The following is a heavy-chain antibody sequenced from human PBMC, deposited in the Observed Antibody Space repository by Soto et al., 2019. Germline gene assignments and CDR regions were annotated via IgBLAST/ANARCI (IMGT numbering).Heavy chain of an antibody. V-gene: IGHV4-34*01. J-gene: IGHJ6*02. Sequence: SQTLPLSCTVYAGTSSRYYYSWFRHPPEKGLEWIGEINHSGSTNYNPSLKSRVTISVDTSKNQFSLKLSSVTAADTAVYYCARGAKDFGVVYSYYYYYGMDVWGQGTTVT. CDR2: INHSGST. D-gene: IGHD3-3*01. CDR3: ARGAKDFGVVYSYYYYYGMDV. CDR1: AGTSSRYY.